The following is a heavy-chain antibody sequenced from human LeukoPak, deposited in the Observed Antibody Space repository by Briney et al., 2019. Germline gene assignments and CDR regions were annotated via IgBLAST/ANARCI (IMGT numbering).Heavy chain of an antibody. D-gene: IGHD2-2*01. J-gene: IGHJ2*01. Sequence: GEPLNISCQASGYSFTNYWIAWVGQIPGKGREWIGIINPIDAQTRYSPSFQGQVTISAAKSISTAYLQWSSLKASDTAMYYCARHPEVVRSSDKWYFDRWGRGTLVTVSS. CDR2: INPIDAQT. CDR3: ARHPEVVRSSDKWYFDR. CDR1: GYSFTNYW. V-gene: IGHV5-51*01.